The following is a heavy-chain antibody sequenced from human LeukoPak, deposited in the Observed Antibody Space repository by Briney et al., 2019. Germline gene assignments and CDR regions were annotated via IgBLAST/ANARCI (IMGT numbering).Heavy chain of an antibody. CDR3: AREPLGSGSYYNGGYYYGMDV. CDR2: IPYDGSNK. J-gene: IGHJ6*02. D-gene: IGHD3-10*01. Sequence: GRSLRLSCAASGFTFSSYAMHWVRQAPGKGLEWVAVIPYDGSNKYYADSVKGRFTISRDNSKNTLYLQMNSLRAEDTAVYYCAREPLGSGSYYNGGYYYGMDVWGQGTTVTVSS. V-gene: IGHV3-30-3*01. CDR1: GFTFSSYA.